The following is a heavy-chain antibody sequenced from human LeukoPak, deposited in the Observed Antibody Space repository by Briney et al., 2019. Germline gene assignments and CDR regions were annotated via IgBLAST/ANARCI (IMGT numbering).Heavy chain of an antibody. CDR2: INPSSGDT. D-gene: IGHD6-13*01. CDR3: ARDQGSLTRSWYTGY. J-gene: IGHJ4*02. Sequence: ASVKVSCKASGYTFTGYHIHWVGQAPGQGLEWMGRINPSSGDTNFAQKFQGRVTMTRDTSITTAYMDLSSLTPGDTAVYFCARDQGSLTRSWYTGYWGQGTQVTVSS. V-gene: IGHV1-2*06. CDR1: GYTFTGYH.